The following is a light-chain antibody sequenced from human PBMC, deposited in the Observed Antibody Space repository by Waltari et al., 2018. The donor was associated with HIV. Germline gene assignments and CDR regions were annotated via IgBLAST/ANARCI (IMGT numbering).Light chain of an antibody. V-gene: IGLV7-46*01. J-gene: IGLJ3*02. CDR3: LLSYSGVRV. CDR2: ETD. CDR1: TGSVSRNQY. Sequence: QVVVTQEPSLSVSPGGTVTVTGASVTGSVSRNQYAHWIQLTPCQPPRTRMYETDMRQPVTAGRFAVSLIGGRAALVLAGSLPEDEADYYCLLSYSGVRVFGGGTKLTV.